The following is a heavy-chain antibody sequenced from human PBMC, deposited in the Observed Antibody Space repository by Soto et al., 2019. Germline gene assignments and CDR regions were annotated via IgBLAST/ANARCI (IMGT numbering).Heavy chain of an antibody. CDR3: AKGGAIVAAGTRVYLYNAMDV. V-gene: IGHV1-2*02. J-gene: IGHJ6*02. Sequence: ASVKVSCKASGYTFTGYYVHWVRQAPGQGLEWRGWINPNSGDTYLAQRFQGRVTMNRDTSIGTAYMELRGLTSDDTAEYYCAKGGAIVAAGTRVYLYNAMDVWGQGTTVTVSS. CDR1: GYTFTGYY. CDR2: INPNSGDT. D-gene: IGHD1-26*01.